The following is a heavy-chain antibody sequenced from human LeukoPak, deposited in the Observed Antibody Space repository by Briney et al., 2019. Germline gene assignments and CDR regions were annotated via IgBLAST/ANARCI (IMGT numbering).Heavy chain of an antibody. J-gene: IGHJ4*02. Sequence: GGSLRLSCAASGFTFSNAWMSWVRQAPGKGLEWVGRIKSKTDGGTTDYAAPVKGRFTISRDDSKNTLYLQMNSLKTEDTAVYYCTTDPRRRVVVIKSFGYWGQGTLVTVSS. V-gene: IGHV3-15*01. CDR1: GFTFSNAW. D-gene: IGHD3-22*01. CDR3: TTDPRRRVVVIKSFGY. CDR2: IKSKTDGGTT.